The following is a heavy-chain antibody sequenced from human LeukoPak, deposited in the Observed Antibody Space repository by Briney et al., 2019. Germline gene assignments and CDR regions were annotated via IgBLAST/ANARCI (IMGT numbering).Heavy chain of an antibody. CDR2: ISWNSDTK. Sequence: PGRSLRLSCAASGFNFYDHAMHWVRQTPGRGLEWVSGISWNSDTKDYADSVKGRFTISRDNAKNSLYLQMNGLRAEDTALYFCAKARQLYYYDSRGYYFDFWGQGTLVTVSS. CDR3: AKARQLYYYDSRGYYFDF. D-gene: IGHD3-22*01. V-gene: IGHV3-9*01. J-gene: IGHJ4*02. CDR1: GFNFYDHA.